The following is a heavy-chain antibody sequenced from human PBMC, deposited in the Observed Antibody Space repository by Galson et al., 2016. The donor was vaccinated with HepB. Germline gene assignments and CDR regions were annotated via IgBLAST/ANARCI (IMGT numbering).Heavy chain of an antibody. CDR2: IIPTVDTA. CDR3: ARGLGYDDGMDV. D-gene: IGHD5-12*01. J-gene: IGHJ6*02. V-gene: IGHV1-69*13. CDR1: GYTFTNNG. Sequence: SVKVSCKASGYTFTNNGISWVRQAPGQGLEWMGGIIPTVDTAKYAQKFQGRVTITADESTTTIYMDVSSLRYEDTAVYYCARGLGYDDGMDVWGQGTTVTVSS.